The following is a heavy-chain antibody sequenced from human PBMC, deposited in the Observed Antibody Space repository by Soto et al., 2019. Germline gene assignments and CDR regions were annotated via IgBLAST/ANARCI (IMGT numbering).Heavy chain of an antibody. J-gene: IGHJ6*02. CDR3: ARVTQGYYDFWSGPYMDV. V-gene: IGHV1-69*13. CDR2: IIPIFGTA. D-gene: IGHD3-3*01. CDR1: GGTFSSYA. Sequence: SVKVSCKASGGTFSSYAISWVRQAPGQGLEWMGGIIPIFGTANYAQKFQGRVTITADESTSTAYMELSSLRSEDTAVYYCARVTQGYYDFWSGPYMDVWGQGTTVTVSS.